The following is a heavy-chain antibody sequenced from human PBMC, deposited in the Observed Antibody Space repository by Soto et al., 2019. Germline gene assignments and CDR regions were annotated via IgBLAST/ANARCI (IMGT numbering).Heavy chain of an antibody. CDR2: ISYDGSNK. J-gene: IGHJ4*02. CDR1: GFTFSSYG. D-gene: IGHD6-13*01. V-gene: IGHV3-30*03. CDR3: ARAPKRQWGQQLVLWGDY. Sequence: HPGGSLRLSCAASGFTFSSYGMRWVRQAPGKGLEWVAVISYDGSNKYYADSVKGRFTITRDTSASTAYMELSSLRSEDTAVYYCARAPKRQWGQQLVLWGDYWGQGTLVTVSS.